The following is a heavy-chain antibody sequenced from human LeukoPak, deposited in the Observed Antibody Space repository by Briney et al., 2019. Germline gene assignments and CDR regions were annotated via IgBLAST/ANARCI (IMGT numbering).Heavy chain of an antibody. CDR2: IDPSDSYT. Sequence: GESLQISCKGSGSSFTSYWISWVRQMPGKGLEWRGRIDPSDSYTNYSPSFQGHVTISADKSISTAYLQWSSLKASDTAMYYCARRGDYVWGSYRMYYFDYWGQGTLVTVSS. CDR3: ARRGDYVWGSYRMYYFDY. CDR1: GSSFTSYW. D-gene: IGHD3-16*02. V-gene: IGHV5-10-1*01. J-gene: IGHJ4*02.